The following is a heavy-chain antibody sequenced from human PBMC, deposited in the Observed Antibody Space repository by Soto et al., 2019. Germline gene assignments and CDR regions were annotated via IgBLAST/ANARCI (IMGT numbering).Heavy chain of an antibody. CDR3: ARALSVTTIDY. CDR2: ISSSSSYT. V-gene: IGHV3-11*05. D-gene: IGHD4-17*01. CDR1: GFTFSDYY. Sequence: QVQLVESGGGLVKPGGSLRLSCAASGFTFSDYYMSWIRQAPGKGLEWVSYISSSSSYTNYADSVKGRFTISRDNAKNSLYLQMNSLRAEDTAVYYCARALSVTTIDYRGQGTLVTVSS. J-gene: IGHJ4*02.